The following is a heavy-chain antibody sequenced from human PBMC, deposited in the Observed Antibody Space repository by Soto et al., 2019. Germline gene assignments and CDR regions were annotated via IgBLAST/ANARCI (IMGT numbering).Heavy chain of an antibody. V-gene: IGHV3-23*01. CDR2: MSGSGGNT. Sequence: GGSLRLSCAASGVALSRSGMSWVRQAPGKGLEWVSGMSGSGGNTYAADSVKGRFIISRDNSKNTVYLQMNSLRAEDTAVYYCAKFIPAGDTFYFDPWGQGTLVTVSS. CDR1: GVALSRSG. D-gene: IGHD6-13*01. CDR3: AKFIPAGDTFYFDP. J-gene: IGHJ5*02.